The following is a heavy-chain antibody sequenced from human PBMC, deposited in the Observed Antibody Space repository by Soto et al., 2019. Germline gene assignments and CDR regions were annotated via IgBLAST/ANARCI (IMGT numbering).Heavy chain of an antibody. CDR3: ARHYYGSGTNRFDP. D-gene: IGHD3-10*01. CDR1: GGSISSSSYY. J-gene: IGHJ5*02. CDR2: IYYSGST. V-gene: IGHV4-39*01. Sequence: SETLSLTCTVSGGSISSSSYYWGWIRQPPGKGLEWIGSIYYSGSTYYNPSLKSRVTISVDTSKNQFSLKLSSVTAADTAVYYCARHYYGSGTNRFDPWGQGTLVTVSS.